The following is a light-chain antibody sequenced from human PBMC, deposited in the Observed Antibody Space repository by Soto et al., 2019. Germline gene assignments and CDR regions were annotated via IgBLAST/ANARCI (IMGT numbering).Light chain of an antibody. J-gene: IGKJ1*01. Sequence: DTVLRQPPGNLSLSPRERATLSCRASQSVSSNYLAWYQQKPGQTPKVLIYRASTRATGIPDRFSGSGSGTDFTLTISRLEPEDFAVYYCQQYGSSGTWTFGQGTKVDIK. V-gene: IGKV3-20*01. CDR1: QSVSSNY. CDR2: RAS. CDR3: QQYGSSGTWT.